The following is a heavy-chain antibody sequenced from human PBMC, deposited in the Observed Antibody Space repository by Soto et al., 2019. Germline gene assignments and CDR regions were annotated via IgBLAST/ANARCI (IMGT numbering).Heavy chain of an antibody. V-gene: IGHV1-69*01. J-gene: IGHJ3*02. D-gene: IGHD6-13*01. Sequence: QVQLVQSGAEVKKPGSSVKVSCKASGGTFSSYAISWVRQAPGQGLEWMGGIIPIFGTANYAQKFQGRVTITADESTSTAYMELSSLRSEDTAVYYCARGARIVAAPTPKASFDIWGQGTMVTVSS. CDR3: ARGARIVAAPTPKASFDI. CDR2: IIPIFGTA. CDR1: GGTFSSYA.